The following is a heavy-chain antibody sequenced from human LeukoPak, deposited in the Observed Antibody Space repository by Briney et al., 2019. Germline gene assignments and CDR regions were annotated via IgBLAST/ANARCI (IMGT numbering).Heavy chain of an antibody. D-gene: IGHD2-8*01. Sequence: GASVKVSCKASGYTFTIYGITWVRQAPGQGLEWMGWINPYSGDTSFAQKFRGRVTMTTDTSTTTAYMGVRSLRSDDTAVYYCVREKNGWFDPWGQGTLVTVSS. CDR1: GYTFTIYG. CDR2: INPYSGDT. CDR3: VREKNGWFDP. J-gene: IGHJ5*02. V-gene: IGHV1-18*01.